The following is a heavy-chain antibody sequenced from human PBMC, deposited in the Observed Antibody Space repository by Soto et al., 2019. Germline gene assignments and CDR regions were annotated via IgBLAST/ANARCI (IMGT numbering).Heavy chain of an antibody. J-gene: IGHJ4*02. D-gene: IGHD5-18*01. Sequence: QVQLQESGPGLVKPSQTLSLTCTVSGGSISSGGYYWSWIRQHPGKGLEWIGYIYYSGSTYYNPSLKSRFTISVDTSKNQFSLKLSSVTAADTAVYYCARSGYSYGPNPLLYWGQGTLVTVSS. CDR3: ARSGYSYGPNPLLY. CDR1: GGSISSGGYY. V-gene: IGHV4-31*03. CDR2: IYYSGST.